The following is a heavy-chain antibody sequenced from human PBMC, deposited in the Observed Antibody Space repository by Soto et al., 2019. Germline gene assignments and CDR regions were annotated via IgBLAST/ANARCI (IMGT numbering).Heavy chain of an antibody. CDR2: IYYSGST. CDR3: AGSNYCSGGSCYPERGMDV. CDR1: GGSISSYY. Sequence: QVQLQESGPGLVKPSETLSLTCTVSGGSISSYYWSWIRQPPGKGLEWIGYIYYSGSTNYNPSLKSRDTISVDTSKNQFSLKLSSVTAADTAVYYCAGSNYCSGGSCYPERGMDVWGQGTTVTVSS. V-gene: IGHV4-59*01. J-gene: IGHJ6*02. D-gene: IGHD2-15*01.